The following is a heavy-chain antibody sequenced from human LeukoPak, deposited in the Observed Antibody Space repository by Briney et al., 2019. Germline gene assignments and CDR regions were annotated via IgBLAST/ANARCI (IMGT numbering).Heavy chain of an antibody. CDR1: GYTFTSYD. Sequence: ASVKVSCKASGYTFTSYDINWVRQATGQGLEWMGWMNPNSGNTGYAQKFQGRVTMTRNTSISTAYMELSSLGSEDTAVYYCASFWYYDKLESRSQGYWGQGTLVTVSS. CDR2: MNPNSGNT. V-gene: IGHV1-8*01. D-gene: IGHD3-22*01. CDR3: ASFWYYDKLESRSQGY. J-gene: IGHJ4*02.